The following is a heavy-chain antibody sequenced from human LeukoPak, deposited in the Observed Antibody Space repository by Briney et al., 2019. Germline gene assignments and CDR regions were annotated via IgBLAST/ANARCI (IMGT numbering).Heavy chain of an antibody. CDR1: GYTFTGYY. D-gene: IGHD3-10*01. CDR2: INPNSGGT. J-gene: IGHJ4*02. V-gene: IGHV1-2*02. Sequence: ASVKVSCKASGYTFTGYYMHWVRQAPGQGLEWMGWINPNSGGTNYAQKFQGRVTMTRDTSISTAYMELSRLRSDDTAVYYCARDKGYGSLFDYWGQGTLVTVSS. CDR3: ARDKGYGSLFDY.